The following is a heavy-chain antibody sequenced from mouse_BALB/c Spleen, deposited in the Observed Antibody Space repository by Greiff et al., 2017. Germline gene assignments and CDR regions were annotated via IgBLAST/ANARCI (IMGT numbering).Heavy chain of an antibody. CDR1: GFTFSSYG. CDR3: ARGLYYYGSSYHYAMDY. CDR2: INSNGGST. Sequence: EVQLQESGGGLVQPGGSLKLSCAASGFTFSSYGMSWVRQTPDKRLELVATINSNGGSTYYPDSVKGRFTISRDNAKNTLYLQMSSLKSEDTAMYYCARGLYYYGSSYHYAMDYWGQGTSVTVSS. J-gene: IGHJ4*01. D-gene: IGHD1-1*01. V-gene: IGHV5-6-3*01.